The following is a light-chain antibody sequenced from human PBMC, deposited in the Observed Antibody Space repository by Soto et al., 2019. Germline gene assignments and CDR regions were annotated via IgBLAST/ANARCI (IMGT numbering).Light chain of an antibody. J-gene: IGKJ5*01. V-gene: IGKV3D-20*02. CDR3: QQRSYPIT. CDR2: DAS. CDR1: QTVRNNY. Sequence: EFVLTQSPGTLSLSPGERATLSCRASQTVRNNYLAWYQQKPGQAPRLLIYDASSRATGIPDRFSGSGSETEFTLTISRLEPEDFALYNCQQRSYPITFGQGTRLEIK.